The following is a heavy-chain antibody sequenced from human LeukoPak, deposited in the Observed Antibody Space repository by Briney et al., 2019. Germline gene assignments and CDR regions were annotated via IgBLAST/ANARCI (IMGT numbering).Heavy chain of an antibody. D-gene: IGHD3-22*01. CDR3: ARDVKGGFDYDSSGYYYSDWYFDL. Sequence: SETLSLTCTVSGGSISSYYWSWIRQPPGKGLEWIGYIYYSGSTNYNPSLKSRVTISVDTSKNQFSLKLSSVTAADTAVYYCARDVKGGFDYDSSGYYYSDWYFDLWGRGTLVTVSS. CDR2: IYYSGST. V-gene: IGHV4-59*01. CDR1: GGSISSYY. J-gene: IGHJ2*01.